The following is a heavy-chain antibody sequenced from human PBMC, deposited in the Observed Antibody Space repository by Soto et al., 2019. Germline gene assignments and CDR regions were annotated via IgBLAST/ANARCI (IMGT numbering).Heavy chain of an antibody. CDR1: GYRFTPSW. V-gene: IGHV5-51*01. D-gene: IGHD4-17*01. Sequence: ERALKISWEASGYRFTPSWLGWVRQVPGKGLEWMGIIFPSDSDTGYSPSFQGQVTISVYKSISTPYLQWSSLKDSDNDMYCLARRPVSWFYPWGQGTRVTVSS. CDR2: IFPSDSDT. J-gene: IGHJ5*02. CDR3: ARRPVSWFYP.